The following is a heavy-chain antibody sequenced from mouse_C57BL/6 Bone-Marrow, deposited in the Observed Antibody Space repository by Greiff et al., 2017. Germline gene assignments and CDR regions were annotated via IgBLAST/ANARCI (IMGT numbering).Heavy chain of an antibody. D-gene: IGHD2-3*01. CDR3: AVDGYYGGFAY. J-gene: IGHJ3*01. CDR1: GYTFTSYG. Sequence: VQLQQSGAELARPGASVKLSCKASGYTFTSYGISWVKQRTGQGLEWIGEIYPRSGNTYYNEKFKGKATLTADKSSSTAYMELRSLTSEDSAVYFCAVDGYYGGFAYWGQGTLVTVSA. CDR2: IYPRSGNT. V-gene: IGHV1-81*01.